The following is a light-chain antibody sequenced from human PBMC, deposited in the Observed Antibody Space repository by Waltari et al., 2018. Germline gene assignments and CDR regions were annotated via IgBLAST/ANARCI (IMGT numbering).Light chain of an antibody. V-gene: IGKV3D-15*01. J-gene: IGKJ2*02. CDR2: GAS. CDR1: QRVGDN. CDR3: QHYNKWAQCT. Sequence: ETVLTQTPATLSVSPGGTAILSCRASQRVGDNLAWYQRQDGQAPRLRIYGASIRATDIPGRFTGSGSGTDFTLTISSLNSEDVAVYFCQHYNKWAQCTFAQGSKVEIK.